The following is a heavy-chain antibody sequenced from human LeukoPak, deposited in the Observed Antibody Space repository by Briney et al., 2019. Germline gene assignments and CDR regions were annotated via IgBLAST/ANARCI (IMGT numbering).Heavy chain of an antibody. V-gene: IGHV3-23*01. CDR3: AKDRHAPGRYCSSTSCFPFDS. CDR1: GFIFSNYY. J-gene: IGHJ5*01. CDR2: ISGSGGST. Sequence: PGGSLRLSCAASGFIFSNYYMDWVRQAPGKGLEWVSGISGSGGSTYYADSVKGRFTISRDNTKNTLYLQMNSLRAEDTAVYYCAKDRHAPGRYCSSTSCFPFDSWGQGTLVTVSS. D-gene: IGHD2-2*01.